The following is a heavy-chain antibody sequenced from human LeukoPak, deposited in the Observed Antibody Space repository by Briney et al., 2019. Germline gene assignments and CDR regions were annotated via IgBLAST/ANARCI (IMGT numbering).Heavy chain of an antibody. CDR1: GFTFNNYW. Sequence: PGGSLRLSCAASGFTFNNYWMIGVRQAPGKGLEGVADITYYSSDKFCVDSMKRRFTISRDNAQSSVYLQMNSLRADDAAIYYCATLMTEAGTSSYYFDNWSQGPLVTVSS. D-gene: IGHD6-19*01. CDR3: ATLMTEAGTSSYYFDN. CDR2: ITYYSSDK. J-gene: IGHJ4*02. V-gene: IGHV3-7*01.